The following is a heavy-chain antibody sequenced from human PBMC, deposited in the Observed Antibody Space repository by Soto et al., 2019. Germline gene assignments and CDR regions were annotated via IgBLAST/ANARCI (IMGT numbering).Heavy chain of an antibody. CDR2: ISSDGSNK. CDR3: ARRAQAFDP. Sequence: QVQLVESGGGVVQPGRSLRLSCAASGFTFSTYFIHWVRQAPGKGLEWVAGISSDGSNKYYADSVKGRFTISRDNSKNTLYLQMNSLRAEDTAVDYCARRAQAFDPWGQGTLGSVSS. J-gene: IGHJ5*02. CDR1: GFTFSTYF. V-gene: IGHV3-30-3*01.